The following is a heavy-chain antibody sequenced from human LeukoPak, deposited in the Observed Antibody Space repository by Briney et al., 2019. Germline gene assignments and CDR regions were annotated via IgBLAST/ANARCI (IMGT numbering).Heavy chain of an antibody. V-gene: IGHV3-23*01. J-gene: IGHJ4*02. Sequence: GGSLRLSCAASGFTFSSYAMSWVRQAPGKGLEWVSAISGSGGSTYYADSVKGRFTISRDNSKNTLYLQMNSLRAVDTAVYYCAKATRRRHIVVVTAILSPDYWGQGTLVTVSS. D-gene: IGHD2-21*02. CDR3: AKATRRRHIVVVTAILSPDY. CDR2: ISGSGGST. CDR1: GFTFSSYA.